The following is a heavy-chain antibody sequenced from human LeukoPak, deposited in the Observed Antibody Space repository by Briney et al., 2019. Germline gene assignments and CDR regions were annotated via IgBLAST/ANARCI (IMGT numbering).Heavy chain of an antibody. J-gene: IGHJ3*01. V-gene: IGHV5-51*01. CDR2: IYPDDSDT. CDR1: GYXFHAYW. CDR3: ARPNITSYYDSRGYDAFDV. Sequence: GESLKISCKGSGYXFHAYWIPWVRQMPGKGLEWMGIIYPDDSDTRYSPSFQGQVTISADKSVRTAYLQWSSLKASDTAMYYCARPNITSYYDSRGYDAFDVWGQGTMVTVSS. D-gene: IGHD3-22*01.